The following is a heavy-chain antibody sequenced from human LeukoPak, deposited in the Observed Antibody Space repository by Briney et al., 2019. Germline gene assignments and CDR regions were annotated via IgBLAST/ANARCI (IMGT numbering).Heavy chain of an antibody. V-gene: IGHV4-34*01. CDR3: ARSYITMVRGVSWFDP. CDR2: INHSGST. Sequence: SETLSLTCAVYGGSFSGYYWSWIRQPPGKGLEWIGEINHSGSTNYNPSLKSRVNISVDTSKNQFSLKLSSVTAADTAVYYCARSYITMVRGVSWFDPWGQGTLVTVSS. CDR1: GGSFSGYY. J-gene: IGHJ5*02. D-gene: IGHD3-10*01.